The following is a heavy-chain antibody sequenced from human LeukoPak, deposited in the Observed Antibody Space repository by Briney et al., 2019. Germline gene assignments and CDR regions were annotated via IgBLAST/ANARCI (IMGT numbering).Heavy chain of an antibody. Sequence: PSETLSLTCTVSGGSVSSGSYYWSWIRQPPGKGLEWIGSIYYSGSTYYNPSLKSRLTISVDTSKNQFSLKLSSVTAADTAVYYCARAGQYYFDSAGYFPDYWGQGTLVTVSS. CDR2: IYYSGST. D-gene: IGHD3-22*01. CDR3: ARAGQYYFDSAGYFPDY. V-gene: IGHV4-30-4*08. J-gene: IGHJ4*02. CDR1: GGSVSSGSYY.